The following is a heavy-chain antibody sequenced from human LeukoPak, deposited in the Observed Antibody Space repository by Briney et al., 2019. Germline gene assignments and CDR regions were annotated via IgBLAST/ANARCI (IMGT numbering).Heavy chain of an antibody. J-gene: IGHJ4*02. CDR1: GGTFSSYA. CDR2: IIPIFGTA. V-gene: IGHV1-69*13. CDR3: ARARDSSGYYTSRRSLDY. D-gene: IGHD3-22*01. Sequence: SVKVSCKASGGTFSSYAISWVRQAPGQGLEWMGGIIPIFGTANYAQKFQGRVTITADESTSTAYMELSSLRSEDTAVYYCARARDSSGYYTSRRSLDYWGQGTLVTVSS.